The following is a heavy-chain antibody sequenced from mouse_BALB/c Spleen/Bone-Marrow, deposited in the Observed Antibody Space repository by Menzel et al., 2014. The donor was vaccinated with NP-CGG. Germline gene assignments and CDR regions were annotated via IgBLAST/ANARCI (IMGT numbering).Heavy chain of an antibody. J-gene: IGHJ2*01. CDR2: IYPGDGDT. CDR3: ARSGYGSSYDY. CDR1: GYVFSTYW. V-gene: IGHV1-80*01. D-gene: IGHD1-1*01. Sequence: QVQLKESGAELVRPGSSVEISCKASGYVFSTYWMNWVKQRPGQGLEWVGQIYPGDGDTNYNGKFKGTATLTADKSSSTAYMQLSSLTSEDSAVYFCARSGYGSSYDYWGQGTTLTVSS.